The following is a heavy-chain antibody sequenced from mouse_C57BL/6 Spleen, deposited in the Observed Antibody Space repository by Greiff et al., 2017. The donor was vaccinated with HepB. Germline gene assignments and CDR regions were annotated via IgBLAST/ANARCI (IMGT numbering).Heavy chain of an antibody. CDR3: VRQAYGSPSYLNV. D-gene: IGHD1-1*01. CDR1: GFSFNTYA. V-gene: IGHV10-1*01. Sequence: DVKLVESGGGLVQPKGSLKLSCAASGFSFNTYAMNWVRQAPGKGLEWVARIRSKSNNYATYYADSVKDRFTISRDDSESMLYLQMNNLKTEDTAMYYCVRQAYGSPSYLNVWGKGTTVTVS. J-gene: IGHJ1*03. CDR2: IRSKSNNYAT.